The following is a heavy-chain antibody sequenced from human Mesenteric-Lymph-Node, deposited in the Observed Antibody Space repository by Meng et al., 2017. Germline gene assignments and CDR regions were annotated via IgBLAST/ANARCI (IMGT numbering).Heavy chain of an antibody. J-gene: IGHJ3*02. Sequence: SVKVSCKASGGTFSSYAISWVRQAPGQGLEWMGGIIPIFGTANYAQKFQGRVTITADKSTSTAYMELSSLRSEDTAVYYCARDDHTYYYDSSGENAFDIWGQGTMVTVSS. CDR2: IIPIFGTA. D-gene: IGHD3-22*01. CDR3: ARDDHTYYYDSSGENAFDI. V-gene: IGHV1-69*06. CDR1: GGTFSSYA.